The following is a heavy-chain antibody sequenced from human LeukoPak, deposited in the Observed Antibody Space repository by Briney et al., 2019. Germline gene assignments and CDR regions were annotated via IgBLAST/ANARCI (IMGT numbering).Heavy chain of an antibody. Sequence: GGSLRLSCAASGFTFSSYSMNWVRQAPGKGLEWVSYISSSSSTIYYADSVKGRFTISRDNATNSLYLQMNSLRAEDTAVYYCARLYSSSWYEVPDYWGQGTLVTVSS. CDR2: ISSSSSTI. D-gene: IGHD6-13*01. J-gene: IGHJ4*02. CDR1: GFTFSSYS. CDR3: ARLYSSSWYEVPDY. V-gene: IGHV3-48*04.